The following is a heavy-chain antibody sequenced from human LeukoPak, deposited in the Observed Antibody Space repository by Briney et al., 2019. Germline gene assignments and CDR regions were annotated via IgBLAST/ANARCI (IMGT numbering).Heavy chain of an antibody. J-gene: IGHJ4*02. Sequence: GGSLRLSCAASGFTFDDYGMSWVRQAPGKGLEWVSGINWNGGSTGYANSVKGRFTISRDNAKNSLYLQMNSLRAEDTALYHCARSGYYSSSWYKEDYWGQGTLVTVSS. D-gene: IGHD6-13*01. CDR1: GFTFDDYG. CDR3: ARSGYYSSSWYKEDY. V-gene: IGHV3-20*01. CDR2: INWNGGST.